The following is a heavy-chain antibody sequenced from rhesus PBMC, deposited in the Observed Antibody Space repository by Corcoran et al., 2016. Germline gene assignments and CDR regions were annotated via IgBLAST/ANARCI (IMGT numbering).Heavy chain of an antibody. D-gene: IGHD1-20*01. Sequence: QVTLKESGPALVKPTQTLTLTCTFSGFSIRTTGTGVGWILKPPGKALEWLASIYWNDSKYYSTSLNSRLTIAKDTSKNQWVLTMTNMDPVDTATYYCARIGIAETTLRFDVWGPGVLVTVSS. CDR1: GFSIRTTGTG. CDR2: IYWNDSK. CDR3: ARIGIAETTLRFDV. J-gene: IGHJ5-1*01. V-gene: IGHV2-95*01.